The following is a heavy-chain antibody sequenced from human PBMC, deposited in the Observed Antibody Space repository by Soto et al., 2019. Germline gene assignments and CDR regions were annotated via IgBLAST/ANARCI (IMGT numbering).Heavy chain of an antibody. CDR3: ARVYKVADTGYFEL. D-gene: IGHD2-15*01. CDR2: ITGTSSTI. J-gene: IGHJ2*01. CDR1: GFTFGSRA. Sequence: GGSLRLSCVASGFTFGSRAMSWVRQAPGGGLEWFSYITGTSSTISYANSVKGRFTISRDNAKNSLYLQMNTLRDEDTAVYYCARVYKVADTGYFELWGRGTLVTVSS. V-gene: IGHV3-48*02.